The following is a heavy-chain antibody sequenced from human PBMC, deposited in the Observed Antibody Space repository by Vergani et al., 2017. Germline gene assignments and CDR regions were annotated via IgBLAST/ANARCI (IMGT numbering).Heavy chain of an antibody. J-gene: IGHJ5*02. D-gene: IGHD6-6*01. CDR1: GFTFNQYG. CDR2: ISWNSNSI. V-gene: IGHV3-9*01. Sequence: VHLVESGGGVVQPGRSLRLSCAASGFTFNQYGMHWVRQAPGKGLEWVSGISWNSNSIGYADSVKGRFTISRDNAKNSLYLQMNSLRAEDTALYYCAKDLGTSSGGGWFDPWGQGTLVTVSS. CDR3: AKDLGTSSGGGWFDP.